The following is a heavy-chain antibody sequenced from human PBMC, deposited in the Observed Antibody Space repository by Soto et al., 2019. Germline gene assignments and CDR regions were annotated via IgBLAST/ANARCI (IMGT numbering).Heavy chain of an antibody. D-gene: IGHD1-7*01. CDR2: ISGSAGST. V-gene: IGHV3-23*01. CDR1: GFTFRSYA. CDR3: AKGNSWSPALVLDI. J-gene: IGHJ3*02. Sequence: GGSLRLSCAASGFTFRSYAMNLVRQAPGKGLEWVSAISGSAGSTYYADSVKGRFTISRDTSKNTLYLQMNSLRAEDTAVYYCAKGNSWSPALVLDIWGQGTMVTVSS.